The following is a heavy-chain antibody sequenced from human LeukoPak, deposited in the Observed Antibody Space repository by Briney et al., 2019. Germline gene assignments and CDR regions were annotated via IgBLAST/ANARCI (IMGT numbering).Heavy chain of an antibody. CDR2: ISSSGSTI. CDR3: AKNAGYSYGLYYFDY. J-gene: IGHJ4*02. D-gene: IGHD5-18*01. Sequence: PGGSLRLSCAASGFTFSSYEMNWVRQAPGKGLEWVSYISSSGSTIYYADSVKGRFTISRDNSKNTLYLQMNSLRAEDTAVYYCAKNAGYSYGLYYFDYWGQGTLVTVSS. CDR1: GFTFSSYE. V-gene: IGHV3-48*03.